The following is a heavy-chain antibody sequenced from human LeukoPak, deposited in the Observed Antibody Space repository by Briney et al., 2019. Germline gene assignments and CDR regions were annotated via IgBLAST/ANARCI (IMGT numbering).Heavy chain of an antibody. Sequence: KPSETLPLTCTVSGGSISGYYWSWIRQPPGEGLEWIGYIYDSGSTDYNPSLRSRVTVSVDTSKNQFSLKLSSVTAADTAVYYCARLARGNRYGPYDYWGQGTLVTVSS. CDR2: IYDSGST. D-gene: IGHD5-18*01. V-gene: IGHV4-59*08. CDR1: GGSISGYY. CDR3: ARLARGNRYGPYDY. J-gene: IGHJ4*02.